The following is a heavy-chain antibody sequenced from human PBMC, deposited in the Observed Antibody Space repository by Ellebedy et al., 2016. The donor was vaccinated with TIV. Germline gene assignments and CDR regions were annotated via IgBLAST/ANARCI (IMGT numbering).Heavy chain of an antibody. V-gene: IGHV4-59*01. J-gene: IGHJ2*01. Sequence: MPSETLSLTCTVSGASINSYYWNRIRQPPGKGLEYIGYVYYSGRTNCSPSLKDRATISLDTSKGQSSLTLNSVTAADTAMYYCARKSVSNWSFDLWGRGTLVTVSS. D-gene: IGHD5/OR15-5a*01. CDR2: VYYSGRT. CDR1: GASINSYY. CDR3: ARKSVSNWSFDL.